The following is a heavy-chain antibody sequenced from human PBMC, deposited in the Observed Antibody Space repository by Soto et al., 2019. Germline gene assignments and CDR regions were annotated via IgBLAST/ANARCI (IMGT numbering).Heavy chain of an antibody. Sequence: PSETLSLTCAVSGGSISSGGYSWSWIRQPPGKGLEWIGYIYHSGSTYYNPSLKSRVTISVDRSKNQFSLRLSSVTAADTAVYYCARARTPTNYYFDYWRQGTLVTVSS. D-gene: IGHD1-1*01. CDR2: IYHSGST. CDR3: ARARTPTNYYFDY. V-gene: IGHV4-30-2*01. CDR1: GGSISSGGYS. J-gene: IGHJ4*02.